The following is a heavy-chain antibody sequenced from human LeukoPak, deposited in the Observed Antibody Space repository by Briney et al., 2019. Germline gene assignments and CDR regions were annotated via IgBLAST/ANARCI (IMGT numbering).Heavy chain of an antibody. CDR2: INSDGRST. CDR1: GFTFSDYY. V-gene: IGHV3-74*01. J-gene: IGHJ4*02. D-gene: IGHD6-13*01. Sequence: GGSLRLSCAASGFTFSDYYMSWIRQAPGKGLVWVSRINSDGRSTTYADSVRGRFTVSRDNAKNTLYLQMNSLKVEDTAMYYCTRVFVGDEYSSSGYWGQGTLVTVSS. CDR3: TRVFVGDEYSSSGY.